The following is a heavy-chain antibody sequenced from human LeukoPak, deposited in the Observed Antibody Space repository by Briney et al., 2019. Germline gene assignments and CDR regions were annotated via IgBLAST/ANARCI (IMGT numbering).Heavy chain of an antibody. CDR3: AKLILRYNWNGPEDY. Sequence: PGGSLRLSCAASGFTFSSYAMSWVRQAPGKGLESVSAISGSGRSTYYADSVKGRFTISRDNSKNTLYLQMNSLRAEDTAVYYCAKLILRYNWNGPEDYWGQGTLVTVSS. CDR1: GFTFSSYA. V-gene: IGHV3-23*01. J-gene: IGHJ4*02. CDR2: ISGSGRST. D-gene: IGHD1-20*01.